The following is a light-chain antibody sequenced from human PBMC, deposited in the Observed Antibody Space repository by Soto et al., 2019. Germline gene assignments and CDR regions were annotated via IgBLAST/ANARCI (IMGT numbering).Light chain of an antibody. Sequence: DIQMTQSPSTLSASVEDRVTITCRASQSISSWLAWCQQKPGKAPKDLIYKASTLESGVPSWFSGSGSGTEFTLTISSLQPDDFATYYCQLYNRYPLTFGGGTKVEIK. J-gene: IGKJ4*01. CDR1: QSISSW. CDR2: KAS. CDR3: QLYNRYPLT. V-gene: IGKV1-5*03.